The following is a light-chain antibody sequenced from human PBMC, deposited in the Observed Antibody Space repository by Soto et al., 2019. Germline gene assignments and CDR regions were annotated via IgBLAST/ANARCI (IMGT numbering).Light chain of an antibody. V-gene: IGLV2-14*01. J-gene: IGLJ2*01. Sequence: QYALTQPASVSGSPGQSITISCTGTSSDVGGYNYVSWYQQHPGKAPKLMIYEVSNRPSGFSNRFSGSNSGNTASLTISGLQAEEEADYYCSSYTSSSTVLFGGGTKLTVL. CDR1: SSDVGGYNY. CDR3: SSYTSSSTVL. CDR2: EVS.